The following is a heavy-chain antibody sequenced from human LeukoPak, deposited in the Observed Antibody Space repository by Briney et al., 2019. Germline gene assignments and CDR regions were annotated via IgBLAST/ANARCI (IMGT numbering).Heavy chain of an antibody. J-gene: IGHJ4*02. CDR2: IREDGTEK. Sequence: SGGSLRLSCAASGFTLSNYWMTWVRQVAGKGLEWVANIREDGTEKNYVDSVKGRFTISRDNAKNSLLQMSNLRDDDTAIYYCARHVGISFWGQGTLVTVSS. CDR3: ARHVGISF. D-gene: IGHD7-27*01. V-gene: IGHV3-7*01. CDR1: GFTLSNYW.